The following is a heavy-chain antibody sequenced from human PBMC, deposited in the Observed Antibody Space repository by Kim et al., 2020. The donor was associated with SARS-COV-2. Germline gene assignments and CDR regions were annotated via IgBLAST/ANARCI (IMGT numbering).Heavy chain of an antibody. V-gene: IGHV1-46*01. Sequence: ASVKVSCKASGYTFTSYYMHWVRQAPGQGLEWMGIINPSGGSTSYAQKFQGRVTMNRDTSTSTVHMELSSLRSEDTAVYYCARELDYDILTGWVRRYGRHVWGQGNTVSVSS. CDR1: GYTFTSYY. J-gene: IGHJ6*02. D-gene: IGHD3-9*01. CDR2: INPSGGST. CDR3: ARELDYDILTGWVRRYGRHV.